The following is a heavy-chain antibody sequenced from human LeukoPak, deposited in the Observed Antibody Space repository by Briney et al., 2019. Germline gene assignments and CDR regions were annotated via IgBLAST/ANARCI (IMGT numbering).Heavy chain of an antibody. D-gene: IGHD3-16*01. CDR2: INPSGGST. V-gene: IGHV1-46*01. CDR3: ARTGGDHGWFDP. CDR1: GYTFTSYY. J-gene: IGHJ5*02. Sequence: ASVKVSCKASGYTFTSYYLHWVRQAPGEGLEWMGIINPSGGSTSLEQKFQGRLTMTWGTSTSTVYMELSSLRSEDTAVYYCARTGGDHGWFDPWGQGTLVTVPS.